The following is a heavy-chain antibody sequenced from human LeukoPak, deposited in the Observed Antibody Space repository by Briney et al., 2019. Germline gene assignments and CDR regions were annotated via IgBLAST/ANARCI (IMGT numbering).Heavy chain of an antibody. Sequence: PGRSLRLSCAASGFTFSSYAMHWVRQAPGKGLEWVAVISYDGSNKYYADSVKGRFTISRDNSKNTLYLQMNSLRAEGTAVYYCARDHGGGSYTPSLDYWGQGTLVTVSS. CDR2: ISYDGSNK. CDR1: GFTFSSYA. V-gene: IGHV3-30-3*01. CDR3: ARDHGGGSYTPSLDY. J-gene: IGHJ4*02. D-gene: IGHD1-26*01.